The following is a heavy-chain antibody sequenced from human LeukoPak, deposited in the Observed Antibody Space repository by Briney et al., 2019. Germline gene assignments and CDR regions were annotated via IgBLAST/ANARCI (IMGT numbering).Heavy chain of an antibody. J-gene: IGHJ6*03. CDR1: GYTFTGYY. CDR3: ARPEQSTDYYYDSSGYSPDYYYMDV. Sequence: ASVKVSCKASGYTFTGYYMHWVRQAPGQGLEWMGWINPNSGGTNYAQKFQGRVTVTRDTSISTAYMELSRLRSDDTAVYYCARPEQSTDYYYDSSGYSPDYYYMDVWGKGTTVTVSS. D-gene: IGHD3-22*01. V-gene: IGHV1-2*02. CDR2: INPNSGGT.